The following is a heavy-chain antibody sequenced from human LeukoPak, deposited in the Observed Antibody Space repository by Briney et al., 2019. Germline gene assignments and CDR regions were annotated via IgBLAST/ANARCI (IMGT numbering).Heavy chain of an antibody. D-gene: IGHD5-12*01. CDR2: ISAYNGNT. CDR1: GYTFASYG. Sequence: ASVKVSCKASGYTFASYGISWVRQAPGQGLEWMGWISAYNGNTNYAQKLQGRVTMTTDTSTSTAYMELRSLRSDDTAVYYCARARWWLLGHYFDYWGQGTLVTVSS. V-gene: IGHV1-18*01. CDR3: ARARWWLLGHYFDY. J-gene: IGHJ4*02.